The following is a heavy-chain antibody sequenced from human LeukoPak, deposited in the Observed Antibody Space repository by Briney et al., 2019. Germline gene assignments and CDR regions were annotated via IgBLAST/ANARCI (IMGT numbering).Heavy chain of an antibody. CDR2: ISSSSSTI. V-gene: IGHV3-48*02. CDR3: ARDPRGMTTVTYPFDY. J-gene: IGHJ4*02. CDR1: GFTFSSYS. D-gene: IGHD4-17*01. Sequence: GGSLRLSCAVSGFTFSSYSMNWVRQAPGRGLEWVSYISSSSSTIYYADSVKGRFTISRDNAKNSLYLQMNSLRDEDTAVYYCARDPRGMTTVTYPFDYWGQGTLVTVSS.